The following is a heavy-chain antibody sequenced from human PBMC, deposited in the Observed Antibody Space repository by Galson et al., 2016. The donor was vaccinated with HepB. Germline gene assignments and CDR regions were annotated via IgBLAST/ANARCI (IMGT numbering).Heavy chain of an antibody. CDR3: ARDLARSFRSGWNAALGWFDP. J-gene: IGHJ5*02. CDR1: GGSVSSGSYY. V-gene: IGHV4-61*01. D-gene: IGHD6-19*01. CDR2: ISYSGRT. Sequence: ETLSLTCTVSGGSVSSGSYYWSWIRQPPGKGLEWIGYISYSGRTNYNPSLKSRVTISVDTSKNQFSLKVSSGTAADTAVYYCARDLARSFRSGWNAALGWFDPWGQGTLVTVSS.